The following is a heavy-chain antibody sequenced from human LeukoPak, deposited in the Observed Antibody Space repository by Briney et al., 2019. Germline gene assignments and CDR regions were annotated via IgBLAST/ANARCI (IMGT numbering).Heavy chain of an antibody. Sequence: NPSETLSLTCTVSGDSISSSYWSWIRQPPGKGLEWIGFIYYTGSTNYNPSLKSRVTISVDTSKNQLSLKLSSVTAADTAVYYCAQGSSNWANFDYWGQGTLVTVSS. J-gene: IGHJ4*02. CDR3: AQGSSNWANFDY. V-gene: IGHV4-59*01. CDR2: IYYTGST. CDR1: GDSISSSY. D-gene: IGHD4-11*01.